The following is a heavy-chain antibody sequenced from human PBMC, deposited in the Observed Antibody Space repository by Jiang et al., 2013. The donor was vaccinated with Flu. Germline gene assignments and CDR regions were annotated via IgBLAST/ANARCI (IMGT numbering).Heavy chain of an antibody. CDR3: ARTGYDAFDI. J-gene: IGHJ3*02. V-gene: IGHV3-48*03. CDR2: ISSSGSTI. Sequence: SCAASGFTFSSYEMNWVRQAPGKGLEWVSYISSSGSTIYYADSVKGRFTISRDIALQSLYLQMITLRAEDTAVYYCARTGYDAFDIWGQGTMVTVSS. D-gene: IGHD6-25*01. CDR1: GFTFSSYE.